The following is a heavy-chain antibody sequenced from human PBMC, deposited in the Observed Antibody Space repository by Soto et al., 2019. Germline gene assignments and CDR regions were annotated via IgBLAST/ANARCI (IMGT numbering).Heavy chain of an antibody. CDR3: AKETYYYYGMDV. J-gene: IGHJ6*02. CDR2: IWYDGSNK. CDR1: GFTFSSYG. V-gene: IGHV3-33*06. Sequence: GGSLRLSCAASGFTFSSYGMHWVRQAPGKGLEWVAVIWYDGSNKYYADSVKGRFTISRDNSKNTLYLQMNSLRAEDTALYYCAKETYYYYGMDVWGQGTTVTVSS.